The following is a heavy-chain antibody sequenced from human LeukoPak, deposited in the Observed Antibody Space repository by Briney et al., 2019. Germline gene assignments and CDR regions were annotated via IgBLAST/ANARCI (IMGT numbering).Heavy chain of an antibody. Sequence: GASVKVSCKTSGYTFPSFGITWIRQVPGQGLEWMGWITAYNGNTNYAQKLQGRVTMTTDTSTSTAYMELRSLRSDDTAVYYCARVDDYGVLEYWGQGTLVTVSS. CDR1: GYTFPSFG. J-gene: IGHJ4*02. D-gene: IGHD4-17*01. CDR2: ITAYNGNT. CDR3: ARVDDYGVLEY. V-gene: IGHV1-18*01.